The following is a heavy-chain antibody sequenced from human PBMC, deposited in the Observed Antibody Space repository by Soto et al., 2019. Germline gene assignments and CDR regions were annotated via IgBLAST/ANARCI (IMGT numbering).Heavy chain of an antibody. D-gene: IGHD6-13*01. V-gene: IGHV3-7*04. J-gene: IGHJ4*02. CDR1: GFTFRSHW. CDR3: ARDLAAADDY. CDR2: INQDGSEK. Sequence: PGGSLRLSCEVSGFTFRSHWMSWVRQAPGKGLEWVANINQDGSEKYYVDSVKGRFTISRDNAKNSLYLQMNSLRVEDTAVYYCARDLAAADDYWGQGTLVTVS.